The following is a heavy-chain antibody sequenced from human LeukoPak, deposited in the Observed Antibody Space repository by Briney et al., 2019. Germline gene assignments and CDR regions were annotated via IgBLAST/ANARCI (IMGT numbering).Heavy chain of an antibody. D-gene: IGHD2-2*01. V-gene: IGHV3-11*04. CDR3: ARVGCSSTSCYYDY. CDR2: ISSSGGTI. Sequence: GGSLRLSCAASGFTFSDYYMSWIRQAPGKGLEWVSYISSSGGTIYYADSVKGRFTISRDNAKNSLYLQMNSLRAEDTAVYYCARVGCSSTSCYYDYWGQGTLVTVSS. J-gene: IGHJ4*02. CDR1: GFTFSDYY.